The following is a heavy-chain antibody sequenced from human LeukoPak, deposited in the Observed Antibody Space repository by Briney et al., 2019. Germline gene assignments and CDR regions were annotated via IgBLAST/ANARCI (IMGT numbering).Heavy chain of an antibody. J-gene: IGHJ4*02. Sequence: GGSLRLSCAASDFTFNTNPIHWVRQAPGRGLEWVALISNDGNNKYYTDSVKGRFTVSRDSSKNTLYLRMNSLRVEDTAMYFCTRGPGRAYSSGYYDRGQGTLVTVSS. V-gene: IGHV3-30-3*01. CDR3: TRGPGRAYSSGYYD. D-gene: IGHD3-22*01. CDR2: ISNDGNNK. CDR1: DFTFNTNP.